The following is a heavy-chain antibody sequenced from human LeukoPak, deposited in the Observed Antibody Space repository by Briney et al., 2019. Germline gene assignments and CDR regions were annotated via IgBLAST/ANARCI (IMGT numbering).Heavy chain of an antibody. CDR2: INPNSGGT. V-gene: IGHV1-2*02. J-gene: IGHJ5*02. D-gene: IGHD5-24*01. CDR3: ARDTGMAIMGVWFDP. CDR1: GYTFTGSY. Sequence: ASVKVSCKASGYTFTGSYIHWVRQAPGQGLEWMGWINPNSGGTNYAQKFQGRVTMTRDTSISTAYMELSRLRSDDTAVYYCARDTGMAIMGVWFDPWGQGTLVTVSS.